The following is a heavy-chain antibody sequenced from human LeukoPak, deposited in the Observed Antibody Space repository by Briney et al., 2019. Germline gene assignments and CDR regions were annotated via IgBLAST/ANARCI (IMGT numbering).Heavy chain of an antibody. J-gene: IGHJ6*02. CDR1: GFTFSSYA. Sequence: GGSLRLSCAASGFTFSSYAMHWVRQAPGKGLEWVAVISYDGSNKYYADSVKGRFTISRDNSKNTLYLQMNSLRAEDTAVSYCARGYYDFWNGMDVWGQGTTVTVSS. V-gene: IGHV3-30-3*01. D-gene: IGHD3-3*01. CDR2: ISYDGSNK. CDR3: ARGYYDFWNGMDV.